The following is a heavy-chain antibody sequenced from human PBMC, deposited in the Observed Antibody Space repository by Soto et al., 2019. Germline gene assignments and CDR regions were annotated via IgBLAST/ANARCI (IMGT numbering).Heavy chain of an antibody. V-gene: IGHV3-30*03. J-gene: IGHJ4*02. CDR2: ISHSGGTQ. CDR3: ARDWGSSGWYRGGDY. CDR1: GFTFSRYS. Sequence: SVGSLRLSCEGSGFTFSRYSMNWVRQAPGKGLEWVAVISHSGGTQFYADSVKGRFTISRDNSKNTLYLQMSSLKAEDTAVYYCARDWGSSGWYRGGDYWGQGTLVTVSS. D-gene: IGHD6-19*01.